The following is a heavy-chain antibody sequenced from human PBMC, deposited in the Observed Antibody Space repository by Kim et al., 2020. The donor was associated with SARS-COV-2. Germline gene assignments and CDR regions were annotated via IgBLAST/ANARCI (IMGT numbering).Heavy chain of an antibody. Sequence: SVKVSCKASGGTFSSYAISWVRQAPGQGLEWMGGIIPIFGTANYAQKFQGRVTITADESTSTAYMELSSLRSEDTAVYYCARDPPRAYQLLYYYGMDVWGQGTTVTVSS. CDR3: ARDPPRAYQLLYYYGMDV. CDR1: GGTFSSYA. V-gene: IGHV1-69*13. J-gene: IGHJ6*02. CDR2: IIPIFGTA. D-gene: IGHD2-2*01.